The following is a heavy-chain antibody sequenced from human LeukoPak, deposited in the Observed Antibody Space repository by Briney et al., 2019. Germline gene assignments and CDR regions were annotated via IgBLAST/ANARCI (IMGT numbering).Heavy chain of an antibody. CDR1: GFTFSSYW. CDR2: IKQDGSEK. CDR3: ARAARSYYYDSSGYYFFDY. D-gene: IGHD3-22*01. Sequence: GRSLRLSCAASGFTFSSYWMSWVRQAPGKGLEWVANIKQDGSEKYYVDSVKGRFTISRDNAKNSLYLQMNSLRAEDMAVYYCARAARSYYYDSSGYYFFDYWGQGTLVTVSS. V-gene: IGHV3-7*01. J-gene: IGHJ4*02.